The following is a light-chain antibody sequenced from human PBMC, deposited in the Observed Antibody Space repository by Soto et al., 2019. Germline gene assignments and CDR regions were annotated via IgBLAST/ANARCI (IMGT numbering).Light chain of an antibody. V-gene: IGKV1-9*01. CDR3: QQLKSYPIT. J-gene: IGKJ5*01. CDR2: AAF. Sequence: DIQLTQSPSFLSASVGDRVTITCRASQGLSSYLAWYQQKPGKAPNLLIYAAFTLQSGVPPRFSGSGSGTEFTLTISSLQPEDFATYYCQQLKSYPITFGQGTRLEIK. CDR1: QGLSSY.